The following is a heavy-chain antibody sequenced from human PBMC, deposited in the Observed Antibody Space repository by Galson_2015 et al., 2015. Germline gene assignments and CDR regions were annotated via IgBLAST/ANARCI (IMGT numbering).Heavy chain of an antibody. V-gene: IGHV3-7*01. CDR3: ARDEYSSSDY. CDR2: IKQDGSEK. D-gene: IGHD6-6*01. J-gene: IGHJ4*02. CDR1: GFTFSTYW. Sequence: SLRLSCAVSGFTFSTYWMSWVRQAPGKGLEWVANIKQDGSEKYYVDSVKGRFTISRDNAKNSLYLQMNSLRAEDTAVYYCARDEYSSSDYWGQGTLVIVSS.